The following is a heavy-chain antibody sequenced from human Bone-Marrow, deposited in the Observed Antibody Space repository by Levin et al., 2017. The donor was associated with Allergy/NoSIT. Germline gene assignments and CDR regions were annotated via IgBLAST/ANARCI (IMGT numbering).Heavy chain of an antibody. J-gene: IGHJ6*02. V-gene: IGHV3-30-3*01. CDR2: ISYDGSNK. CDR1: GFTFSSYA. D-gene: IGHD3-3*01. Sequence: GGSLRLSCAASGFTFSSYAMHWVRQAPGKGLEWVAVISYDGSNKYYADSVKGRFTISRDNSKNTLYLQMNSLRAEDTAVYYCARARLDTYYDFWSGNYYYYGMDVWGQGTTVTVSS. CDR3: ARARLDTYYDFWSGNYYYYGMDV.